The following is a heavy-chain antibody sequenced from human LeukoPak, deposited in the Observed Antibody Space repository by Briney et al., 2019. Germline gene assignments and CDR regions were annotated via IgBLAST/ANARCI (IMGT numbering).Heavy chain of an antibody. Sequence: SETLSLTCTVSGDSISPYYWSWIRQPPGKGLEWIGYSYYTGDTSYNPSLKSRITISVETSRNQFSLKLKSVTAADTAVYYCARGYCASGSCRNGFDYWGQGTVVTVSS. CDR2: SYYTGDT. V-gene: IGHV4-59*01. D-gene: IGHD2-15*01. CDR1: GDSISPYY. J-gene: IGHJ4*02. CDR3: ARGYCASGSCRNGFDY.